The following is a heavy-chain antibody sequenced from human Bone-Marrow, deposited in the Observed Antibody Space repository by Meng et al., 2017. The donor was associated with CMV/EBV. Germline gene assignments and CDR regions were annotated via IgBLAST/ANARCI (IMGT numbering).Heavy chain of an antibody. V-gene: IGHV1-8*01. D-gene: IGHD6-19*01. CDR2: MNPNSGNT. Sequence: QVQLVRSGAEVKEPGASVKVSCKASGYTFTSYDINSVRQAAGQGLEWMGWMNPNSGNTDYAQKFQGRVTMTRNISKSTAYMDLSSLRSEDTAVYYCATGVADFEYWGQGTLVTVSS. CDR3: ATGVADFEY. CDR1: GYTFTSYD. J-gene: IGHJ4*02.